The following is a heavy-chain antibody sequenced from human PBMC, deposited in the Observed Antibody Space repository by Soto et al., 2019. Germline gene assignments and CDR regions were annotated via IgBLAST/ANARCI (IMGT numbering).Heavy chain of an antibody. D-gene: IGHD3-22*01. Sequence: GASVKVSCKVSGGTFSSYAISWVRQAPGQGLEWMGGIIPIFGTANYAQKFQGRVTITADESTSTAYMELSSLRSEDTAVYYCAREANYYDSSGPSGFDYWGQGTLVTVSS. CDR2: IIPIFGTA. CDR1: GGTFSSYA. J-gene: IGHJ4*02. CDR3: AREANYYDSSGPSGFDY. V-gene: IGHV1-69*13.